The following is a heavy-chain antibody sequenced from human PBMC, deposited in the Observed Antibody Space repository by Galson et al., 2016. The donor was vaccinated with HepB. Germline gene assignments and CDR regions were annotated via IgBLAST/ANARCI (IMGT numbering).Heavy chain of an antibody. J-gene: IGHJ3*02. V-gene: IGHV3-21*06. CDR2: ISSSSSYI. CDR1: RFSFNSFTFSSYG. Sequence: SLRLSCAASRFSFNSFTFSSYGMNWVRQAPGKGLEWVSSISSSSSYISYPDSVKGRFTISRDNAKNSLYLQMNSLRAEDTAVYYCVREGRSGAFDIRGHGTMVTVS. D-gene: IGHD1-26*01. CDR3: VREGRSGAFDI.